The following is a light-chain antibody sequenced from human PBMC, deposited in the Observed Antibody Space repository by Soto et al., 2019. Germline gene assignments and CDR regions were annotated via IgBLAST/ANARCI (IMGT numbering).Light chain of an antibody. Sequence: QSVLTQPASVSGSPGQSITISCTGTSSDVGGYNYVSWYQLHPGKAPKLMIHEVSERPSGVSNRFSGSKSGNTASLAISGLQAEDEADYYCSSFTTSRFYVSGPGTKVTVL. CDR1: SSDVGGYNY. J-gene: IGLJ1*01. CDR3: SSFTTSRFYV. V-gene: IGLV2-14*01. CDR2: EVS.